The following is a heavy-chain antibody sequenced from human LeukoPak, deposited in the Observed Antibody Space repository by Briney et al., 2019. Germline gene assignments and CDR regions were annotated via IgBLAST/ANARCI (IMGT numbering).Heavy chain of an antibody. V-gene: IGHV3-48*01. CDR1: GFTFSSYS. CDR3: ARVGQGFGIDY. CDR2: ISSSSSTI. D-gene: IGHD3-10*01. Sequence: GGSLRLSCAASGFTFSSYSMNWLRQAPGKGLEWVSYISSSSSTIYYADSVKGRFTISRDNAKNSLYLQMNSLRAEDTAVYYCARVGQGFGIDYWGQGTLVTVSS. J-gene: IGHJ4*02.